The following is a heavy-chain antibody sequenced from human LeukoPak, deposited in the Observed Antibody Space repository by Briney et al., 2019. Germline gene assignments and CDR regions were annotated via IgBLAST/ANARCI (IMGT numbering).Heavy chain of an antibody. D-gene: IGHD6-6*01. CDR3: AREVEYTTSLSIDY. CDR2: ITTGDTYI. CDR1: GFTFSSYT. J-gene: IGHJ4*02. V-gene: IGHV3-21*06. Sequence: GGSLRLSCAASGFTFSSYTMNWVRQAPGKGLEWVSSITTGDTYIYYADSVKGRFIISRDNAKNPLYLQMNSLRAEDTAVYYCAREVEYTTSLSIDYWGQGTLVTVSS.